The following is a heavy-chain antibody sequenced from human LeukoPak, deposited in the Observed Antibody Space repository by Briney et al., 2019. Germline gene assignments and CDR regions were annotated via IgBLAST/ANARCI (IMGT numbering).Heavy chain of an antibody. V-gene: IGHV4-39*07. J-gene: IGHJ4*02. CDR3: ERGDYYDSWELDH. CDR2: IYYSGST. CDR1: GGSISSSSYY. Sequence: PSETLSLTCTVSGGSISSSSYYWGWLRQPPGKGLERIGSIYYSGSTYYNPSLESRVTISVVTSKIQFSLKRSSVTAADTAVYYCERGDYYDSWELDHWGQGTLVTVSS. D-gene: IGHD3-22*01.